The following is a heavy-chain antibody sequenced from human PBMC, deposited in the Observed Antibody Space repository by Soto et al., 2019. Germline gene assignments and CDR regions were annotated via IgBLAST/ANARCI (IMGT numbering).Heavy chain of an antibody. CDR1: GFTFGDYY. D-gene: IGHD6-13*01. CDR2: ISSSGSST. J-gene: IGHJ4*02. Sequence: GGSLRLSCAASGFTFGDYYMSWIRQAPGKGLEWVSYISSSGSSTYYVDSVRGRFTISRDNAKNSLYLQMDSLGAEDTAVYYCARAIAAANSYWGQGTQVTVSS. V-gene: IGHV3-11*01. CDR3: ARAIAAANSY.